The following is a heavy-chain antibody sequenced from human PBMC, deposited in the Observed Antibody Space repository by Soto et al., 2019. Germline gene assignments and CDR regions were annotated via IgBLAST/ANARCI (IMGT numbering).Heavy chain of an antibody. D-gene: IGHD6-13*01. CDR1: GFTFSSYG. J-gene: IGHJ4*02. CDR3: AKGSRFSSSWYGVFDY. V-gene: IGHV3-30*18. Sequence: GGSLRLSCAASGFTFSSYGMHWVRQAPGKGLEWVAVISYDGSNKYYADSVKGRFTISRDNSKNTLYLQMNSLRAEDTAVYYCAKGSRFSSSWYGVFDYWGQGTLVTVSS. CDR2: ISYDGSNK.